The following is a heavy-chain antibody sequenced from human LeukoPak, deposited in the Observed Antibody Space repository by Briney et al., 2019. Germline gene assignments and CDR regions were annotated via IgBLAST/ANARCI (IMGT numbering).Heavy chain of an antibody. Sequence: GGSLRLSCAASGFGFGIFAMNWVRQAPGKGLEWVSVIFGNGAGIQYADSVKGRFSISRGNSEKVLFLQMNSLRAEDTAVYYCVKARTPDGFYSNDLWGQGTLVTVSS. V-gene: IGHV3-23*01. J-gene: IGHJ5*02. CDR2: IFGNGAGI. CDR3: VKARTPDGFYSNDL. CDR1: GFGFGIFA. D-gene: IGHD5-24*01.